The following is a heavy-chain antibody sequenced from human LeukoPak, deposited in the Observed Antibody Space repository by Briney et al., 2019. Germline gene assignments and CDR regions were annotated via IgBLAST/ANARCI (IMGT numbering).Heavy chain of an antibody. Sequence: GGSLRLSCAASGFTFSSYSMNWVRQAPGKGLESVSSISSSSSYIYYADSVKGRFTISRDNAKNSLYLQMNSLRAEDTAVYYCARDGTATHTLFDYWGQGTLVTVSS. J-gene: IGHJ4*02. CDR3: ARDGTATHTLFDY. D-gene: IGHD1-26*01. V-gene: IGHV3-21*01. CDR1: GFTFSSYS. CDR2: ISSSSSYI.